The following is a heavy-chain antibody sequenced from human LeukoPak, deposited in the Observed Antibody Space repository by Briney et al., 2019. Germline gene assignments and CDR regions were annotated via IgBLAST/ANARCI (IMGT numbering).Heavy chain of an antibody. CDR3: AKDFRIGYSAHFDY. V-gene: IGHV3-23*01. D-gene: IGHD2-21*01. CDR2: ISGSGGSA. CDR1: GFTFSSYS. J-gene: IGHJ4*02. Sequence: PGGSLRLSCAASGFTFSSYSMNWVRQAPGKGLEWVSAISGSGGSAYYADSVKGRFTISRDNSKNTLYLQMNSLRAEDTAVYYCAKDFRIGYSAHFDYWGQGALVTVSS.